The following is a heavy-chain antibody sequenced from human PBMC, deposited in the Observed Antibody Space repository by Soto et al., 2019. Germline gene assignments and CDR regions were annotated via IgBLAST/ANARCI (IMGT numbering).Heavy chain of an antibody. Sequence: DVQVVESGGGLVQPGGSLRLSCAVSGFSFPSYWMTWVRQAPGKGLEWVANISPDGSAIQYAVSVEGRFTISRDNAKNSLDWQMTDLRAEDTAVYYCVRNSGRYRLDHWGQGTLVTVSS. V-gene: IGHV3-7*03. CDR3: VRNSGRYRLDH. J-gene: IGHJ4*02. CDR1: GFSFPSYW. CDR2: ISPDGSAI. D-gene: IGHD6-19*01.